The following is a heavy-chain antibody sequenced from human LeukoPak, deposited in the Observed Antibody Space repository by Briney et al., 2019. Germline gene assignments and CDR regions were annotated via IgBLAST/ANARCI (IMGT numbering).Heavy chain of an antibody. J-gene: IGHJ3*02. CDR2: IYHSGST. CDR3: ARDDSSGSNAFDI. CDR1: GGSISSSNW. V-gene: IGHV4-4*02. Sequence: SGTLSLTCADSGGSISSSNWWSWVRQPPGKGLEWIGEIYHSGSTNYNPSLKSRVTISVDKSKNQFSLKLSSVTAADTAVYYCARDDSSGSNAFDIWGQGTMVTVSS. D-gene: IGHD3-22*01.